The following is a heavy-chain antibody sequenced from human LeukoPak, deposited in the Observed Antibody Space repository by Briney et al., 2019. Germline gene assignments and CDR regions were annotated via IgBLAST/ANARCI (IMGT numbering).Heavy chain of an antibody. CDR1: GGSFSGYY. D-gene: IGHD3-22*01. CDR2: INHSGST. V-gene: IGHV4-34*01. Sequence: SETLSLTCAVYGGSFSGYYWSWIRQPPGKGLEWIGEINHSGSTNYNPSLKSRVTISVDTSKNQFSLKLSSVTAADTAVYYCARARAYYYGSSGYEIDYWGQGTLVTVSS. CDR3: ARARAYYYGSSGYEIDY. J-gene: IGHJ4*02.